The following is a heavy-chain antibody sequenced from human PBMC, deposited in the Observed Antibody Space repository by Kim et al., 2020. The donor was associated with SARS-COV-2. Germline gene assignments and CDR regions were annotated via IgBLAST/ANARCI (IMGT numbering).Heavy chain of an antibody. V-gene: IGHV5-51*01. Sequence: YSPSFQGQVTLSADKSISTAYLQWSSLKASDTAMYYCARLGEWELPHFDYWGQGTLVTVSS. CDR3: ARLGEWELPHFDY. D-gene: IGHD1-26*01. J-gene: IGHJ4*02.